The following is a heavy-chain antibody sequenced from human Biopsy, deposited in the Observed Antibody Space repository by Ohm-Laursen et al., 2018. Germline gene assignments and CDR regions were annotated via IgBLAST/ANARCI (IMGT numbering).Heavy chain of an antibody. CDR3: ARERDP. CDR2: IVTVNGGA. V-gene: IGHV1-2*07. Sequence: ASVNVSCKVSGYTFTDYYAHWVRQAPGHGLEWMGWIVTVNGGARYAHKFQGRVTITRDPPISSAYMELSMLTSDDTAVYYCARERDPWGQGTLVTVSS. CDR1: GYTFTDYY. J-gene: IGHJ5*02.